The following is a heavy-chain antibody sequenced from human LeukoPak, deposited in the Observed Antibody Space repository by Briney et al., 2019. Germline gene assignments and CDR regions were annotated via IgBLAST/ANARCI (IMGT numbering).Heavy chain of an antibody. V-gene: IGHV3-11*04. CDR3: ARDAPSYDYCSGGSCYFDY. Sequence: PGGSLRLSCAASGFTFSDYYMSWIRQAPGKGLEWVSYISSSGSTIYYADSVKGRFTISRDNAKNSLYLQMNSLRAEDTAVYYCARDAPSYDYCSGGSCYFDYWGQGTLVTVSS. CDR2: ISSSGSTI. CDR1: GFTFSDYY. J-gene: IGHJ4*02. D-gene: IGHD2-15*01.